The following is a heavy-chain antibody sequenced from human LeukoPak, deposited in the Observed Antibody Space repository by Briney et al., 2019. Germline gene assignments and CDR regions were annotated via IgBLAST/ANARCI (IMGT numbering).Heavy chain of an antibody. J-gene: IGHJ4*02. Sequence: GGSLRLSCAASGFTFSSYAMSWVRQAPGKGLGWVSAISGSGGSTYYADSVKGRFTVSRDNSKNTLYLQMNSLRAEDTAVYYCAKTHLGYCSGGSCYSPPYFDYWGQGTLVTVSS. CDR1: GFTFSSYA. D-gene: IGHD2-15*01. V-gene: IGHV3-23*01. CDR3: AKTHLGYCSGGSCYSPPYFDY. CDR2: ISGSGGST.